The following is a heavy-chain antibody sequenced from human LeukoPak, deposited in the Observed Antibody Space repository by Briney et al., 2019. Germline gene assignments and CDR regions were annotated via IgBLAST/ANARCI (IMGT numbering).Heavy chain of an antibody. CDR3: ARPKTETGYDAFDI. J-gene: IGHJ3*02. Sequence: GESLKISCKGSGYSYNSYWIGWVRQMPGKGLEWMGIIYLADSDTSYSPSFQGQVSISADKSINTAYLQWSSLRASDTAMYYCARPKTETGYDAFDIWGQGTMVSVSS. CDR1: GYSYNSYW. V-gene: IGHV5-51*01. CDR2: IYLADSDT. D-gene: IGHD2-15*01.